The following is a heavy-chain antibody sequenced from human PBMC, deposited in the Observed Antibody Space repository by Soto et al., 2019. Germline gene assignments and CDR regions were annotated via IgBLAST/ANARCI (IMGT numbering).Heavy chain of an antibody. J-gene: IGHJ6*02. CDR2: TYYRSKWYN. Sequence: SQTLSLTCAISGDSVSSNSAAWNWIRQSPSRGLEWLGRTYYRSKWYNDYAVSVKSRITINPDTSKNQFSLQLNSVTPEDTAVYYCARDVRIAAAGDYYYYDMDVWGQGTTVTGSS. D-gene: IGHD6-13*01. CDR3: ARDVRIAAAGDYYYYDMDV. CDR1: GDSVSSNSAA. V-gene: IGHV6-1*01.